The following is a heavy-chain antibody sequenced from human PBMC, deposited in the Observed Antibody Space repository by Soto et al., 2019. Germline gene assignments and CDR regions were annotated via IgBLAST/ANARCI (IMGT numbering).Heavy chain of an antibody. D-gene: IGHD3-22*01. Sequence: GGSLRLSCAASGFTFSSYSMNWVRQAPGKGLEWVSYISSSSSTIYYADSVKGRFTISRDNAKNSLYLQMNRLRDEDTAVYYCARRDYDSSGYYYYGMDVWGQGTTVTVSS. CDR1: GFTFSSYS. CDR3: ARRDYDSSGYYYYGMDV. J-gene: IGHJ6*02. CDR2: ISSSSSTI. V-gene: IGHV3-48*02.